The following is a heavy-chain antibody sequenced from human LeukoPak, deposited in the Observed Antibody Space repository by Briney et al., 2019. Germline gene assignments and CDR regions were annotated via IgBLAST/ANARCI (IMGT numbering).Heavy chain of an antibody. D-gene: IGHD5-24*01. CDR1: GYTFTGYC. CDR2: INPNSGGT. V-gene: IGHV1-2*06. J-gene: IGHJ4*02. Sequence: ASVKVSCKASGYTFTGYCMHWVRQAPGQGLEWMGRINPNSGGTNYAQKFQGRVTMTRDTSISTAYMELSSLRSEDTAVYYCATSRDGYKFGKWTLIDYWGQGTLVTVSS. CDR3: ATSRDGYKFGKWTLIDY.